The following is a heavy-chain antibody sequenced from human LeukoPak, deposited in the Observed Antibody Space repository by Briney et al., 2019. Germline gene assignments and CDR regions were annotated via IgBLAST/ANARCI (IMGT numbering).Heavy chain of an antibody. CDR1: GFTFSSYW. D-gene: IGHD3-10*01. J-gene: IGHJ6*02. Sequence: PGGSLRLSCAASGFTFSSYWMSWVRQAPGKGLEWVSSISSSSSYIYYADSVKGRFTISRDNAKNSLYLQMNSLRAEDTAVYYCARDRKVVGQTYGMDVWGQGTTVTVSS. CDR2: ISSSSSYI. V-gene: IGHV3-21*01. CDR3: ARDRKVVGQTYGMDV.